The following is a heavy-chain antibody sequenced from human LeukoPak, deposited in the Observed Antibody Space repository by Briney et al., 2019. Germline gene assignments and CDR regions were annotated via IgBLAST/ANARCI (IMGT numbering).Heavy chain of an antibody. CDR1: GFTFSSYR. D-gene: IGHD2-8*01. CDR2: INNDGSSP. V-gene: IGHV3-74*03. CDR3: ARTKYYFDY. Sequence: GESLRLSCAASGFTFSSYRMDWVRQAPGKGLVWVSRINNDGSSPTYADSVEGRFTISRDNAKNTLYLQMNSLRAEDTAVYYCARTKYYFDYWGPGTLVTVSS. J-gene: IGHJ4*02.